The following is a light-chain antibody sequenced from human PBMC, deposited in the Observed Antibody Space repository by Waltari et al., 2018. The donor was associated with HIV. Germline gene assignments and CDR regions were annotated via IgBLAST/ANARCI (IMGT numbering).Light chain of an antibody. CDR3: ATRDGSLKV. CDR2: RND. V-gene: IGLV1-47*01. Sequence: QSVLTQPPSASGTPGQGVTISCVGDSSNIGSNYVYWYQQLPGTAPKVLIYRNDQRPSGVPDRFSGSKACASASLTISGRRSADEAVYFCATRDGSLKVFGGGTKLTVL. CDR1: SSNIGSNY. J-gene: IGLJ3*02.